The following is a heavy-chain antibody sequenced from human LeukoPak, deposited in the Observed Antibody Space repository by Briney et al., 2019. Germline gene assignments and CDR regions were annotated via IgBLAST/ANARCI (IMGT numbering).Heavy chain of an antibody. CDR2: IYHSGST. J-gene: IGHJ6*02. V-gene: IGHV4-4*02. CDR1: GGYISNENW. CDR3: AGSPTGYGMDV. Sequence: PSGTLSLTCAVSGGYISNENWWGWVRRPPGKGLEWIGEIYHSGSTNYIPSLKSRVTISVDKSKNQFSLKLTSVTAADTAVYYCAGSPTGYGMDVWGQGTTVTVSS.